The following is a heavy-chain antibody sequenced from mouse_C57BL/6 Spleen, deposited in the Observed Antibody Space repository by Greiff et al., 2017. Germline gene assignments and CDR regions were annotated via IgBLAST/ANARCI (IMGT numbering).Heavy chain of an antibody. D-gene: IGHD1-1*01. CDR1: GFTFSSYA. CDR3: ATTVVATWFAY. Sequence: EVHLVESGGGLVKPGGSLKLSCAASGFTFSSYAMSWVRQTPEKRLEWVATISDGGSYTYYTDNVKGRFTISRDNAKNNLYLQISQLKAEDTAMYYCATTVVATWFAYWGQGTLVTVSA. J-gene: IGHJ3*01. CDR2: ISDGGSYT. V-gene: IGHV5-4*01.